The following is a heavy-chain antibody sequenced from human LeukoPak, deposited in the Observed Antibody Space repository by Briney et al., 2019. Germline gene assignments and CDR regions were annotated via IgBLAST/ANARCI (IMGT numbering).Heavy chain of an antibody. J-gene: IGHJ4*02. CDR3: ARSYNRVILLYY. Sequence: KPSETLSLTCAVYGGSFSGYYWSWVRQPPGKGLELIGEINPSGSTNYNPPLKSRVTISVDTSNNQFSLMLTSVTAADTAVYYCARSYNRVILLYYWGQGTLVTVSS. CDR2: INPSGST. CDR1: GGSFSGYY. V-gene: IGHV4-34*01. D-gene: IGHD3-10*01.